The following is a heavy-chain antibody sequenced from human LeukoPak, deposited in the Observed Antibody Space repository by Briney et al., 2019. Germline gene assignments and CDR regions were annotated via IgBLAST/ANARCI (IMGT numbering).Heavy chain of an antibody. CDR3: SRLCATDYYYYYYMDV. V-gene: IGHV4-39*01. D-gene: IGHD1-26*01. J-gene: IGHJ6*03. CDR2: IFYSGNT. CDR1: GGSITSDNHY. Sequence: PSETLSLTCTVSGGSITSDNHYWGWIRQSPGEASEWLGSIFYSGNTYYSPSLESRVSISVDASKNQFSLKLSSVTAADTAVYYCSRLCATDYYYYYYMDVWGKGTTVTISS.